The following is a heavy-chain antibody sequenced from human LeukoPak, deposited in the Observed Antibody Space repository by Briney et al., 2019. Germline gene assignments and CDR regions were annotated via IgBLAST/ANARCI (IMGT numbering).Heavy chain of an antibody. Sequence: GGSLRLSCAASGFTFSNAWMSWVRQAPGKGLEWVGRIKSKTDGGTTDCAAPVKGRFTISRDDSKNTLYLQMNSLRTEDTAVCYCTAPQAVTPFDYWGQGTLVTVSS. V-gene: IGHV3-15*01. CDR3: TAPQAVTPFDY. D-gene: IGHD4-17*01. CDR1: GFTFSNAW. CDR2: IKSKTDGGTT. J-gene: IGHJ4*02.